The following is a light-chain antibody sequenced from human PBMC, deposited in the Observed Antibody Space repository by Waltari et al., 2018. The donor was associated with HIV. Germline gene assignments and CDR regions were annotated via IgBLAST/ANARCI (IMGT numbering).Light chain of an antibody. CDR3: AAWDDSLNGHVL. CDR2: NNN. V-gene: IGLV1-44*01. Sequence: HSVLTRHPSASGPPGRGVTFPCSGSSSTTEGNPLNGYQKLPETAPRLLIYNNNQRPSGVPDRFSGSKSGTSASLAISGLQSEDEADYYCAAWDDSLNGHVLFGGGTKLTVL. CDR1: SSTTEGNP. J-gene: IGLJ2*01.